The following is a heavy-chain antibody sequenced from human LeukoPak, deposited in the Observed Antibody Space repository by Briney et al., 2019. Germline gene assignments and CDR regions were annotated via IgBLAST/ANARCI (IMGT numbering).Heavy chain of an antibody. Sequence: GASVEVSCKVSGYTLTELSMHWVRQAPGKGLEWMGGFDPEDGETIYAQKFQGRVTMTEDTSTDTAYMELSSLRSGDTAVYYCATPYGSGNIHYYFDYWGQGTLVTVSS. D-gene: IGHD3-10*01. V-gene: IGHV1-24*01. J-gene: IGHJ4*02. CDR2: FDPEDGET. CDR1: GYTLTELS. CDR3: ATPYGSGNIHYYFDY.